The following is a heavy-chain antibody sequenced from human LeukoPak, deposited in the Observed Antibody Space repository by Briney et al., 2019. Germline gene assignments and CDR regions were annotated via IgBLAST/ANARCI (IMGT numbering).Heavy chain of an antibody. V-gene: IGHV4-4*07. CDR2: IYSSGST. CDR1: GGSISGYS. D-gene: IGHD7-27*01. Sequence: SETLCLTCTVSGGSISGYSWSWIRQPAGKGLEWIGRIYSSGSTNYNPSLKSRVTMSVDTSKNQFSLKLSSVTAADTAVYYCARDGPNWGLLWGQGTLVTVSS. CDR3: ARDGPNWGLL. J-gene: IGHJ4*02.